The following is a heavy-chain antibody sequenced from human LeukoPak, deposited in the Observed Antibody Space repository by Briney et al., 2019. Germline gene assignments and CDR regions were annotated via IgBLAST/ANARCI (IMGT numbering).Heavy chain of an antibody. V-gene: IGHV3-23*01. CDR3: ARDYSGSYSTHFDY. CDR1: GFTFSNFA. Sequence: PGGSLRLSCAASGFTFSNFALSWVRQAPGKGLEWVSGVSSGGESTYYADSVKGRFTISRDNSKNTLYLQMNSLRAEDTAVYYCARDYSGSYSTHFDYWGQGTLVTVSS. J-gene: IGHJ4*02. CDR2: VSSGGEST. D-gene: IGHD1-26*01.